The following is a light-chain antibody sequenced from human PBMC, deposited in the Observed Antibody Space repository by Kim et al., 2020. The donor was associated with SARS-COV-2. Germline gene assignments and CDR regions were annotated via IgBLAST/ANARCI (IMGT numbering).Light chain of an antibody. CDR1: QSISSW. Sequence: DIQMTQSPSTLSASVGVRVTITCRASQSISSWLAWYQQKPGKAPKVLIYKASSLKSGVPSRFSGSGSGTEFTLTISSLQPDDFATYYCQQYNSYMTFGQGTKVDIK. CDR2: KAS. V-gene: IGKV1-5*03. J-gene: IGKJ1*01. CDR3: QQYNSYMT.